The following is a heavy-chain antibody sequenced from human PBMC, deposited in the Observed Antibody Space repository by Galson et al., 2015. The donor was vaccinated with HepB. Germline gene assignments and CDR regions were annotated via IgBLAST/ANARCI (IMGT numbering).Heavy chain of an antibody. CDR3: AKGPKAYSSGYCSSGD. Sequence: SLRLSCAASGFTFSSYAMSWVRQAPGKGLEWVSAISGSGGSTYYADSVKGRFTISRDNSKNTLYLQMNSLRAEDTAVYYCAKGPKAYSSGYCSSGDWGQGTLVTVSS. D-gene: IGHD3-22*01. CDR1: GFTFSSYA. V-gene: IGHV3-23*01. J-gene: IGHJ4*02. CDR2: ISGSGGST.